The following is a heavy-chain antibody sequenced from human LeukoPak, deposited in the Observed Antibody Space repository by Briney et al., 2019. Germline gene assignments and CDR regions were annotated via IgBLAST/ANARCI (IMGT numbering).Heavy chain of an antibody. V-gene: IGHV3-23*01. CDR2: ISGSGGGT. Sequence: GGSLRLSCAASGFTFSSYAMSWVRQAPEKGLEWVSTISGSGGGTYYADSVKGRFTISRDNSKNTMYLQMNSLRAEDTAVYYCARDGDGSGSYFGYYYYGMDVWGQGTTVTVSS. CDR1: GFTFSSYA. D-gene: IGHD3-10*01. J-gene: IGHJ6*02. CDR3: ARDGDGSGSYFGYYYYGMDV.